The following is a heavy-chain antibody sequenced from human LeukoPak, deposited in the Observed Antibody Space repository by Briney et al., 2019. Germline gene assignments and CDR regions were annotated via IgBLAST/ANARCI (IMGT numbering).Heavy chain of an antibody. CDR2: IYTSGST. D-gene: IGHD3-3*01. J-gene: IGHJ3*02. V-gene: IGHV4-4*07. CDR1: GGSISSYY. Sequence: SETLSLTCTVSGGSISSYYWSWIRQPAGKGLEWIGRIYTSGSTNYNPSLKSRVTMSVDTSKNQFSLKLSSVTAADTAVYYCAGDGDFWSGSHAFDIWGQGTMVTVSS. CDR3: AGDGDFWSGSHAFDI.